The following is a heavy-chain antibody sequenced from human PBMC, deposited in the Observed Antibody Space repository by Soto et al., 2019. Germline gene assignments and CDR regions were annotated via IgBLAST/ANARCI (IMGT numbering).Heavy chain of an antibody. J-gene: IGHJ6*02. CDR2: SNAANGHT. D-gene: IGHD3-16*01. CDR1: GYTSSIYS. V-gene: IGHV1-3*02. CDR3: ARDGGSGMDV. Sequence: ASVKVSCKASGYTSSIYSMHWVRQAPGQRLEWMGWSNAANGHTQYSQDLQGRVTITRDTSASTAYMELSSLRSEDMAVYYCARDGGSGMDVWGQGTTVTVSS.